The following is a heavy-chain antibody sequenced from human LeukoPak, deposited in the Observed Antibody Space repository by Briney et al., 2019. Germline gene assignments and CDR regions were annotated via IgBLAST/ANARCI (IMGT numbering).Heavy chain of an antibody. CDR2: ISPYDGDT. V-gene: IGHV1-18*01. D-gene: IGHD2-21*02. Sequence: GAPVKVSCKASGYTFAICGISWVRQAPGQGLEWMAWISPYDGDTNYAQNFEGRVTMTTVKSTSTAYMELRSLRSDDTAIYYCARDYCTRGGDCYKDALFVPWGQDTLVTVSS. CDR1: GYTFAICG. J-gene: IGHJ5*02. CDR3: ARDYCTRGGDCYKDALFVP.